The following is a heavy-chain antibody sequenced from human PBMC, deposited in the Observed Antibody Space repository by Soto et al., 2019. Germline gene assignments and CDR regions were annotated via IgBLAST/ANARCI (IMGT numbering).Heavy chain of an antibody. CDR3: AKLWYYFDS. V-gene: IGHV3-23*01. Sequence: PGGSMRLSCAACVLPFSTDAMNWVRQAPGKGLEWVSTITSDGSSTYYADSVKGRFTISRDNSKNILFLQMNSLRAEDTAVYYCAKLWYYFDSWGQGLLVTVSS. J-gene: IGHJ4*02. D-gene: IGHD3-16*01. CDR2: ITSDGSST. CDR1: VLPFSTDA.